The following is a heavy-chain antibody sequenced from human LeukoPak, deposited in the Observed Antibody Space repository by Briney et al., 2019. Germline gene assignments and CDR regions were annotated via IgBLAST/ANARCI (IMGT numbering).Heavy chain of an antibody. CDR1: GFTFSSYG. V-gene: IGHV3-30*02. CDR2: IRYDGSNK. D-gene: IGHD2-2*01. J-gene: IGHJ4*02. CDR3: AKSDIVVVPAAVYFDY. Sequence: GGSLRLSCAASGFTFSSYGMHWVRQAPGKGLEWVAFIRYDGSNKYYADSVKGRFTISRDNSKNTLYLQMNSLRAEDTAVYYCAKSDIVVVPAAVYFDYWGQGTLVTVSS.